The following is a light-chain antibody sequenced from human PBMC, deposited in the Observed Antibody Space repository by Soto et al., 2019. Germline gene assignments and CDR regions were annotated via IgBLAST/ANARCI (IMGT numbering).Light chain of an antibody. CDR3: SSYTYSNNLV. CDR2: EVS. V-gene: IGLV2-14*01. J-gene: IGLJ3*02. CDR1: SSDVGAYNY. Sequence: QSALTQPASVSGSPGQSITFSCTGTSSDVGAYNYVSWYQQLPGKAPKLIIYEVSNRPSGVSNRFSGSKSGNTASLTISGLQPEDEAAYYCSSYTYSNNLVLGGGTKVTVL.